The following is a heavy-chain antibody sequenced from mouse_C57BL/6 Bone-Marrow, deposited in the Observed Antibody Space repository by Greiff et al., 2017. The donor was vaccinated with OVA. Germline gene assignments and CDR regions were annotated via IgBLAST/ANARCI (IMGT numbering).Heavy chain of an antibody. CDR1: GFTFSDYG. CDR3: ARRGYGSSYGAMDY. CDR2: ISNLAYSI. J-gene: IGHJ4*01. V-gene: IGHV5-15*01. Sequence: EVKVVESGGGLVQPGGSLKLSCAASGFTFSDYGMAWVRQAPRKGPEWVAFISNLAYSIYYADTVTGRFTISRENAKNTLYLEMSSLRSEDTAMYYCARRGYGSSYGAMDYWGQGTSVTVSS. D-gene: IGHD1-1*01.